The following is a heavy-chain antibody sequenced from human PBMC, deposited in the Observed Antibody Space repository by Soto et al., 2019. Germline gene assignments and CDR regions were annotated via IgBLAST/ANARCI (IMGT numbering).Heavy chain of an antibody. J-gene: IGHJ5*02. D-gene: IGHD3-9*01. V-gene: IGHV5-51*01. CDR2: IYPGDSDT. CDR1: GYSFTSYW. CDR3: ARQNYDILTGYNWFDP. Sequence: PGESLKISCKGPGYSFTSYWIGWVRQMPGKGLEWMGIIYPGDSDTRYSPSFQGQVTISADKSISTAYLQWSSLKASDTAMYYCARQNYDILTGYNWFDPWGQGTLVTVSS.